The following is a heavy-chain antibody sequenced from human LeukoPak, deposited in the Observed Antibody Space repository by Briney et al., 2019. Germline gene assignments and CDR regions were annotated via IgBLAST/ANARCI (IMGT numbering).Heavy chain of an antibody. CDR2: ISGSGAST. Sequence: GGSLRLSCAASGFTFSSYAMSWVRQAPGKGLEWVSAISGSGASTYYADSVKGRLTISRDNSKNTLYLQLNSMRAEDTAVYYCAKDAYYASGSCCYYPDYWGQGALVTVSS. J-gene: IGHJ4*02. CDR1: GFTFSSYA. D-gene: IGHD3-10*01. V-gene: IGHV3-23*01. CDR3: AKDAYYASGSCCYYPDY.